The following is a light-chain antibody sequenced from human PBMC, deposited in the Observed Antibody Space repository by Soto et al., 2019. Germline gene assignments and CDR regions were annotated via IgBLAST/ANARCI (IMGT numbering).Light chain of an antibody. Sequence: EIVLKQSQATLSLSPWERATPSCRAGQSVSSYLAWYQQKPGHPPRLLIYGSSKRATGIPDRFSGRGSGTDFTLTISRLEPDDFGVYFCQQYSALPMTFGQGTRLEIK. CDR1: QSVSSY. V-gene: IGKV3-11*01. J-gene: IGKJ5*01. CDR3: QQYSALPMT. CDR2: GSS.